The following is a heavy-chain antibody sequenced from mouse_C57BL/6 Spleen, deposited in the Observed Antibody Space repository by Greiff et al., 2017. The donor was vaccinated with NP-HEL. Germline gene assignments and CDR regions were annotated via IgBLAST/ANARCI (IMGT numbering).Heavy chain of an antibody. D-gene: IGHD4-1*01. CDR1: GFTFSDYY. CDR3: ARAWDY. Sequence: EVKLVDSEGGLVQPGSSMKLSCTASGFTFSDYYMAWVRQVSEKGLEWVANINYDGSSTYYLDSLKSRFIISRDNAKNILYLQMSSLKSEDTATYYCARAWDYWGQGTLVTVSA. V-gene: IGHV5-16*01. J-gene: IGHJ3*01. CDR2: INYDGSST.